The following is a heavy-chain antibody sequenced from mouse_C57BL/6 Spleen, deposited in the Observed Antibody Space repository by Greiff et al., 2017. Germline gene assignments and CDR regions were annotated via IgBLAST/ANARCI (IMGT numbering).Heavy chain of an antibody. CDR2: ISYDGSN. D-gene: IGHD2-2*01. V-gene: IGHV3-6*01. CDR3: ARDYGYDPYYYAMDY. Sequence: EVKLQESGPGLVKPSQSLSLTCSVTGYSITSGYYWNWIRQFPGNKLEWMGYISYDGSNNYNPSLKNRISITRDTSKNQFFLKLNSVTTEDTATYYCARDYGYDPYYYAMDYWGQGTSVTVSS. J-gene: IGHJ4*01. CDR1: GYSITSGYY.